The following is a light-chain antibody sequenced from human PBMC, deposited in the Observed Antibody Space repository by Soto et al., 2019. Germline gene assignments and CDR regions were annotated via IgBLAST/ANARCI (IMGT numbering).Light chain of an antibody. CDR3: QQYGNSPPYT. CDR2: GAS. Sequence: IVLTQSPGTLSLSPGERATLSCRASQSVSSSYLAWYQQKPGQAPRLLIYGASSRATGIPDRFSGSGSGTDFTLTISRLEPEDFAVYYCQQYGNSPPYTFGQGTKLEI. CDR1: QSVSSSY. J-gene: IGKJ2*01. V-gene: IGKV3-20*01.